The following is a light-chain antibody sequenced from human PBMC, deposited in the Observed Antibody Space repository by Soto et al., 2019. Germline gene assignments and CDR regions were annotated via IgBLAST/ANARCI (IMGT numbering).Light chain of an antibody. J-gene: IGLJ1*01. CDR2: EVS. CDR1: SSDVGGYNY. CDR3: SSYAGSAGV. Sequence: QSVLTQPPSASGSPGRSVTISCTGTSSDVGGYNYVSWYQQHPGKAPKLMIYEVSKRPSGVPDRFSGSKSGNTASLTVSGLQAEDEADYYCSSYAGSAGVFGTGTKVTVL. V-gene: IGLV2-8*01.